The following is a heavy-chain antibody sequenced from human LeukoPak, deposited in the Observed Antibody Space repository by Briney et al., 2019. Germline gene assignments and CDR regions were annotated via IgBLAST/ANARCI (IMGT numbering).Heavy chain of an antibody. J-gene: IGHJ4*02. D-gene: IGHD1-14*01. CDR1: GFTFSSYG. Sequence: GGSLRLSCAASGFTFSSYGMHWVRQAPGKGLEWVAFIRYDGSNKYYADSVKGRFTISRDNSKNTLYLQMNSLRAEDTAVYYCAKDPSWNHPYYFDYWGQGTLVTVSS. CDR2: IRYDGSNK. V-gene: IGHV3-30*02. CDR3: AKDPSWNHPYYFDY.